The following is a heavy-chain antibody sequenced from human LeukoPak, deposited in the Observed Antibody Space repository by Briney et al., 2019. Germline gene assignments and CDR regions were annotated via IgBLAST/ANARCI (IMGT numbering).Heavy chain of an antibody. CDR2: IRGTGGGGET. V-gene: IGHV3-23*01. J-gene: IGHJ5*01. Sequence: GGSLRLSCAAPGFTFNIYAMTWARQAPGKGLEWVSAIRGTGGGGETFYADPVKGRFTISRDDSNNTAYLQMSSLRAEDTAVYYCAKGDWFDSWGPGTLVTVSS. CDR3: AKGDWFDS. CDR1: GFTFNIYA.